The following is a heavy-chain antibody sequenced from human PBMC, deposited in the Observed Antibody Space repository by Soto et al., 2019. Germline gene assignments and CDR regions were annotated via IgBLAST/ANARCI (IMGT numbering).Heavy chain of an antibody. Sequence: PSETLSLTCAVYGGYFSCYYWSWIRQPPGKGLEWIGEINHSGSTNYNPSLKSRVTISVDTSKNQFSLKLSSVTAADTAVYYCARVAYGDYSDYWGQGTLVTVPS. CDR3: ARVAYGDYSDY. D-gene: IGHD4-17*01. CDR1: GGYFSCYY. V-gene: IGHV4-34*01. J-gene: IGHJ4*02. CDR2: INHSGST.